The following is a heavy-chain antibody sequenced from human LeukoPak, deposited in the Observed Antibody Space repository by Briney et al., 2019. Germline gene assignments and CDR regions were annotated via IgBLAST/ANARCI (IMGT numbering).Heavy chain of an antibody. Sequence: PSETLSLTCAVYGGSFSGYYWSWIRQPPVKGLEWIGEINHSGSTNYNPSLKSRVTISVDTSKNQFSLKLSSVTAADTAVYYCARRVGYYYGSGSAGWFDPCGQGTLVTVSS. D-gene: IGHD3-10*01. V-gene: IGHV4-34*01. J-gene: IGHJ5*02. CDR2: INHSGST. CDR3: ARRVGYYYGSGSAGWFDP. CDR1: GGSFSGYY.